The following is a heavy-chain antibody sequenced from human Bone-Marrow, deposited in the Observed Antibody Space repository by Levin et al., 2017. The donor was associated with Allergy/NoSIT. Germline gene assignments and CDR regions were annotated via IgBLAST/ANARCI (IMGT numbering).Heavy chain of an antibody. CDR3: ARDWWGSGSYYKEVGIGLYYGMDV. CDR1: GFTFSSYA. CDR2: ISYDGSNK. V-gene: IGHV3-30-3*01. J-gene: IGHJ6*02. Sequence: GGSLRLSCAASGFTFSSYAMHWVRQAPGKGLEWVAVISYDGSNKYYADSVKGRFTISRDNSKNTLYLQMNSLRAEDTAVYYCARDWWGSGSYYKEVGIGLYYGMDVWGQGTTVTVSS. D-gene: IGHD3-10*01.